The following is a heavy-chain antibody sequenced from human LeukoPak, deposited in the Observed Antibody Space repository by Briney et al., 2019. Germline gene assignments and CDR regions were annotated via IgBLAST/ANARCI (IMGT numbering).Heavy chain of an antibody. CDR2: ISDDSSTI. Sequence: GGSLRLSCAASGFTFNRYSMHWVRQAPGKGLEWVSYISDDSSTIYYADAVKGRFTISRDNAKNSLYLQMNSLRDEDTAVYYCEGGTYWGQGTLVTVSS. CDR1: GFTFNRYS. J-gene: IGHJ4*02. V-gene: IGHV3-48*02. CDR3: EGGTY. D-gene: IGHD3-16*01.